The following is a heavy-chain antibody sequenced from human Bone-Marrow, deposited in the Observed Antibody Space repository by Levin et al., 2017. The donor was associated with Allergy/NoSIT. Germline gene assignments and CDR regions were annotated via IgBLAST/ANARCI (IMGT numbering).Heavy chain of an antibody. D-gene: IGHD3-10*01. V-gene: IGHV3-23*01. CDR1: EFSLRSYM. Sequence: PGGSLRLSCSATEFSLRSYMMSWVRQAPGKGLEWITTLNGVSNMTYYSNSVKGRFAVSRDDSKNTLFLQMNNLRVEDTAVYYCAKDSARSYYDGRFFNEVDSWGQGTLVTVSS. J-gene: IGHJ5*02. CDR3: AKDSARSYYDGRFFNEVDS. CDR2: LNGVSNMT.